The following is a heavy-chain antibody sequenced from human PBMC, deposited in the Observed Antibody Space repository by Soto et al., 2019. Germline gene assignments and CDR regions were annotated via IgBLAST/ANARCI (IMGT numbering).Heavy chain of an antibody. V-gene: IGHV3-7*01. CDR1: GFTFSDSW. J-gene: IGHJ5*02. D-gene: IGHD4-4*01. CDR3: VRGGSNYAS. CDR2: IKPDESEK. Sequence: EVQLVESGGGLVQPGGSLRLSCTASGFTFSDSWMTWVRQAPGKGLEWVARIKPDESEKKYADSVKGRFSISRDNAKNSMYLQMDSLRAEDTAVYYCVRGGSNYASWGQGTIVTVSS.